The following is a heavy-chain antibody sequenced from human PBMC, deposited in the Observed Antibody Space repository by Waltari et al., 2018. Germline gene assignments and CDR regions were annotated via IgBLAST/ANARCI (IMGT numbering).Heavy chain of an antibody. Sequence: QVQLQESGPGLVKPSETLSLTCTVSGGSISSYYWSWIRQPPGKGLEWIGYIYYSGSTNGNPSLKSRVTISIDTSKNTLELQMNSLRAEDTAVYYCAKDAGATLGHAFDIWGQGTMVTVSS. D-gene: IGHD1-26*01. CDR1: GGSISSYY. CDR2: IYYSGST. CDR3: AKDAGATLGHAFDI. J-gene: IGHJ3*02. V-gene: IGHV4-59*12.